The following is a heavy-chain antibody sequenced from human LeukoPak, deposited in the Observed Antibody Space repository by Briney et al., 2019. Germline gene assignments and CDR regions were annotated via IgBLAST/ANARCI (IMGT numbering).Heavy chain of an antibody. V-gene: IGHV1-69*05. J-gene: IGHJ4*02. Sequence: SVKVSCKASGGTFSSYAISWVRQAPGQGLEWMGGIIPIFGTANYAQKFQGRVTITTDKSTSTAYMELSSLRSEDTAVYYCARERGHHYYDSSGYFGYYFDYWGQGTLVTVSS. CDR2: IIPIFGTA. CDR1: GGTFSSYA. CDR3: ARERGHHYYDSSGYFGYYFDY. D-gene: IGHD3-22*01.